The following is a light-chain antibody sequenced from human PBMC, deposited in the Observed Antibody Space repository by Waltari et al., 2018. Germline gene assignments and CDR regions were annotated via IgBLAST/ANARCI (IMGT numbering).Light chain of an antibody. CDR2: DVS. CDR1: SSDFAVFNY. Sequence: QSALTQSASVSGSPGQSITISCTGTSSDFAVFNYVSWYQQHPGKAPQLMIYDVSKRPSGVSNRFSGSKSGNTASLTISGLQAEDGADYYCSSYTSTWVFGGGTKLTVL. CDR3: SSYTSTWV. V-gene: IGLV2-14*01. J-gene: IGLJ3*02.